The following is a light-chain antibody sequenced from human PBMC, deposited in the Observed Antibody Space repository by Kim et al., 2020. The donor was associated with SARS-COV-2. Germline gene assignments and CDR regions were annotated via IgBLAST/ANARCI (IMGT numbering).Light chain of an antibody. Sequence: SYELTQPPSVSVAPGKTARITCGGNNIGSKSVHWYQQKPGQAPVLVIYYDNDRPSGIPERFSGSNSGNTATLTSSRVEAGDEADYYCQVWDSSSDHPVFGGGTQLTVL. CDR2: YDN. CDR1: NIGSKS. CDR3: QVWDSSSDHPV. J-gene: IGLJ2*01. V-gene: IGLV3-21*04.